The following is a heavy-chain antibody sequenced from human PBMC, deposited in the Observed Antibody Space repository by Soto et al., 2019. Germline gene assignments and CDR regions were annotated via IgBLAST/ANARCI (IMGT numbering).Heavy chain of an antibody. CDR1: GFTFSSYS. D-gene: IGHD2-15*01. CDR3: AREFKEDIVVVVAATHLGY. CDR2: ISSSSSTI. V-gene: IGHV3-48*02. J-gene: IGHJ4*02. Sequence: GGSLRLSCAASGFTFSSYSMNWVRQAPGKGLEWVSYISSSSSTIYYADSVKGRFTISRDNAKNSLYLQMNSLRDEDTAVYYCAREFKEDIVVVVAATHLGYWGQGTLVTVSS.